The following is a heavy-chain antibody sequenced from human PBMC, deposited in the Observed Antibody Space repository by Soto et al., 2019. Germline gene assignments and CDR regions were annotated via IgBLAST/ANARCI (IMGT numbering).Heavy chain of an antibody. CDR3: AKDSISGYDYEGYFDY. CDR2: ISGSGGST. Sequence: GGSLRLSCAASGFTFSSYAMSWVRQAPGKGLEWVSAISGSGGSTYYADSVKGRFTISRDNSKNTLYLQMNSLRAEDTAVYYCAKDSISGYDYEGYFDYWGQGTLVTVSS. CDR1: GFTFSSYA. V-gene: IGHV3-23*01. D-gene: IGHD5-12*01. J-gene: IGHJ4*02.